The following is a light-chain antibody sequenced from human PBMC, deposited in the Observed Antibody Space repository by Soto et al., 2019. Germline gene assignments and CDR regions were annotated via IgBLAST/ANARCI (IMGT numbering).Light chain of an antibody. Sequence: QSVLTQPASVSGSPGQSITISCTGTSSDVGGYNYVSWYLQHPGKAPKLMIYDVSNRPSGVSNRFSGSKSGNTASLTISGLQPEDEADYYCNSYTSSGTGVFGTGTKLTVL. CDR1: SSDVGGYNY. CDR3: NSYTSSGTGV. CDR2: DVS. V-gene: IGLV2-14*01. J-gene: IGLJ1*01.